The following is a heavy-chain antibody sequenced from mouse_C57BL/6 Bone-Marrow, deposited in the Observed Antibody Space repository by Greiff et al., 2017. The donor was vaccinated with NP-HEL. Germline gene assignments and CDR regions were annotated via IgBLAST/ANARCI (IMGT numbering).Heavy chain of an antibody. CDR3: ARGPLYYGSSYAMDY. CDR1: GYAFTNYL. D-gene: IGHD1-1*01. J-gene: IGHJ4*01. Sequence: QVQLQQSGAELVRPGTSVKVSCKASGYAFTNYLIEWVKQRPGQGLEWIGVINPGSGGTNYNEKFKGKATLTADKSSSTAYMQLSSLTSEDSAVYVCARGPLYYGSSYAMDYWGQGTSVTVSS. CDR2: INPGSGGT. V-gene: IGHV1-54*01.